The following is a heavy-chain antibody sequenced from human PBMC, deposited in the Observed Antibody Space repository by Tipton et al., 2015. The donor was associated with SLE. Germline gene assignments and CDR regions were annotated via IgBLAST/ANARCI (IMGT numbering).Heavy chain of an antibody. J-gene: IGHJ4*02. D-gene: IGHD6-19*01. Sequence: SLRLSCAASGFTFSSYSMNWVRQAPGKGLEWVSYISSSSSTIYYADSVKGRFTISRDNAKNSLYLQMNSLRAEDTAVYYCASQQWLGRYWGQGTLVTVSP. V-gene: IGHV3-48*01. CDR1: GFTFSSYS. CDR3: ASQQWLGRY. CDR2: ISSSSSTI.